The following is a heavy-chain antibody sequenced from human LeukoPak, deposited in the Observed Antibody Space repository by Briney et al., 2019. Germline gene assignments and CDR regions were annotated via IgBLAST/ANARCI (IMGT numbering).Heavy chain of an antibody. D-gene: IGHD1-26*01. CDR2: FDPGDDET. Sequence: ASVRGSCKVSGYILSELFTHWVREAPGQGVEWMGGFDPGDDETIYAQKFQGRVTMTEDTSTETADLELSSLRSEDTAVYFCATEKDLLLDSWGQGTPVTVSS. J-gene: IGHJ5*01. CDR3: ATEKDLLLDS. V-gene: IGHV1-24*01. CDR1: GYILSELF.